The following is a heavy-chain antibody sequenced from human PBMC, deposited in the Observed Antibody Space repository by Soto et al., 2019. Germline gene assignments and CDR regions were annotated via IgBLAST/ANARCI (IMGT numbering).Heavy chain of an antibody. J-gene: IGHJ4*02. CDR1: GFTFSSYA. CDR3: AKESYYDTSGYFPFDS. Sequence: GGSLRLSCAAPGFTFSSYALSWVRQAPGKGLEWVSSISGTGNSPYYADSVMGRFTISRDNGKKTLYLQMNSLRAEDTAVYYCAKESYYDTSGYFPFDSWGQGTPVTVSS. V-gene: IGHV3-23*01. D-gene: IGHD3-22*01. CDR2: ISGTGNSP.